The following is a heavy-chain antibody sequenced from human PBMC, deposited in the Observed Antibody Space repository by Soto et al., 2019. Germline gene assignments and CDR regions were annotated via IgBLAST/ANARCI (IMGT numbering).Heavy chain of an antibody. CDR1: GGTFSSYA. J-gene: IGHJ6*02. V-gene: IGHV1-69*13. D-gene: IGHD3-9*01. CDR2: IIPIFGTA. Sequence: SVKVSCTASGGTFSSYAISWVRQAPGQGLEWMGGIIPIFGTANYAQKFQGRVTITADESTSTAYMELSSLRSEDTAVYYCVKAYYDILTGRAYYYYYGMDVWGQGTTVTVSS. CDR3: VKAYYDILTGRAYYYYYGMDV.